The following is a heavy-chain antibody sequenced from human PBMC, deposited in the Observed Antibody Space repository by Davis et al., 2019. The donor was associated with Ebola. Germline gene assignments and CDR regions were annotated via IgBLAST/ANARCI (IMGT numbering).Heavy chain of an antibody. J-gene: IGHJ6*02. CDR3: ASTYDFWSGYVYYGMDV. V-gene: IGHV1-69*13. CDR2: IIPIFGTA. Sequence: SVKVSCKASGYTFTSYGISWVRQAPGQGLEWMGGIIPIFGTANYAQKFQGRVTITADESTSTAYMELSSLRSEDTAMYYCASTYDFWSGYVYYGMDVWGQGTTVTVSS. CDR1: GYTFTSYG. D-gene: IGHD3-3*01.